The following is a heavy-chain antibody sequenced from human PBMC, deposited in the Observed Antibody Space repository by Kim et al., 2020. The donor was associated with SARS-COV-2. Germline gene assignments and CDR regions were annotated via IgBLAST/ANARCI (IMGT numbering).Heavy chain of an antibody. J-gene: IGHJ4*02. CDR2: ISYDGSNK. CDR3: AVLEGETDKPYYDFWSGYYASYFDY. D-gene: IGHD3-3*01. Sequence: GGSLRLSCAASGFTFSSYGMHWVRRAPGKGLEWVAVISYDGSNKYYADSVKGRFTISRDNSKNTLYLQMNSLRAEDTAVYYCAVLEGETDKPYYDFWSGYYASYFDYWGQGTLVTVSS. CDR1: GFTFSSYG. V-gene: IGHV3-30*03.